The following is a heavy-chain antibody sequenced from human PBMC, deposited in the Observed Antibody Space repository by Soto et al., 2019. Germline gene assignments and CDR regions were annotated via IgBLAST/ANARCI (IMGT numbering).Heavy chain of an antibody. CDR2: ISGSGSTI. V-gene: IGHV3-23*01. CDR3: AKVFYYYDSSGYYYFDY. CDR1: GLTFSSYA. Sequence: PGGSLRLSCAASGLTFSSYAVSWVRQAPGKGPEWISSISGSGSTIYYADSVKGRFTISRDNSKNTLYLQMSSLRAEDTAVYYCAKVFYYYDSSGYYYFDYWGQGTLVTVS. D-gene: IGHD3-22*01. J-gene: IGHJ4*02.